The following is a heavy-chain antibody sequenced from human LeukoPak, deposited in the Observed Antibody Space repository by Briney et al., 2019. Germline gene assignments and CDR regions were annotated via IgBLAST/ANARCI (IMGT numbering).Heavy chain of an antibody. J-gene: IGHJ6*03. V-gene: IGHV3-33*06. CDR1: GFTFSSYG. D-gene: IGHD6-6*01. CDR3: AKDHPVPYYMDV. Sequence: HPGRSLRLSCAAPGFTFSSYGMHWVRQAPGKGLEWVAVIWYDGSNKYYADSVKGRFTISRDNSKNTLYLQMNSLRAEDTAVYYCAKDHPVPYYMDVWGNGTPVTVSS. CDR2: IWYDGSNK.